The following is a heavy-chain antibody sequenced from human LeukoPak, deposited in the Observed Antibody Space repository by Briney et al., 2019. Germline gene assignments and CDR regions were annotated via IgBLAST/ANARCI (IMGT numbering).Heavy chain of an antibody. D-gene: IGHD4-17*01. V-gene: IGHV3-30-3*01. CDR3: AREATTVGSTRFDS. Sequence: PGRSLRLSCAASGFTFSNYAMHWVRQAPGKGLEWVALISYDGSNKYYADSVKGRFTISRDNSKNTLYLQMNSLRAEDTAVYYCAREATTVGSTRFDSWGQGTLVTVSS. CDR2: ISYDGSNK. CDR1: GFTFSNYA. J-gene: IGHJ4*02.